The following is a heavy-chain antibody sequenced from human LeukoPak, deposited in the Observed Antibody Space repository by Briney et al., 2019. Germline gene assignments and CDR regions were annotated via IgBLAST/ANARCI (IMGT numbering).Heavy chain of an antibody. J-gene: IGHJ4*02. CDR3: ARVGGSYSGFDY. Sequence: PSETLSLTWTVSGGSISSHYWSWIRQPPGKGLEWIGYIYYSGSTNYNPSLKSRVTISVDTSKNQFSLKLSSVTAADTAVYYCARVGGSYSGFDYCGQGTLVTVSS. V-gene: IGHV4-59*11. CDR1: GGSISSHY. D-gene: IGHD1-26*01. CDR2: IYYSGST.